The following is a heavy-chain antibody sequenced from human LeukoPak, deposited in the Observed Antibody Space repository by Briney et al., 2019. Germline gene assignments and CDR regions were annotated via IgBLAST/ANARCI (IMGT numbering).Heavy chain of an antibody. CDR1: GYTLTELS. CDR2: FDPEDGET. CDR3: ATGGAVVPAAIVGGNYYYYYGIDV. D-gene: IGHD2-2*01. Sequence: GASVKVFCKVSGYTLTELSMHWVRQAPGKGLEWMGGFDPEDGETIYAQKFQGRVTMTEDTSTDTAYMELSSLRSEDTAVYYCATGGAVVPAAIVGGNYYYYYGIDVWGQGTTVTVSS. J-gene: IGHJ6*02. V-gene: IGHV1-24*01.